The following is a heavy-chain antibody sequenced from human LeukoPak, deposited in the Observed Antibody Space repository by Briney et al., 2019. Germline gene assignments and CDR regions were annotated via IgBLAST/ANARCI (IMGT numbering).Heavy chain of an antibody. J-gene: IGHJ5*02. CDR3: VKYSSSSCYDP. Sequence: QPGGSLRLSCSASGFTFSNYAMHWVRQAPGKGLEYVSAISTNGDGTYYADSVKGRFTISRDNSKNMLYLQMSSLRAEDTAVYYCVKYSSSSCYDPWGQGTLVTVSS. CDR2: ISTNGDGT. CDR1: GFTFSNYA. V-gene: IGHV3-64D*06. D-gene: IGHD2-2*01.